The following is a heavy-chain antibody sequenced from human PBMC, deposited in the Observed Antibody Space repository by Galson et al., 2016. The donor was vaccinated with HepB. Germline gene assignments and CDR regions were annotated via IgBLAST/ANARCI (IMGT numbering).Heavy chain of an antibody. CDR3: ARVGQIRFPPKRLALMDV. D-gene: IGHD1-26*01. CDR1: GYAFTTYV. CDR2: INPVAGGT. V-gene: IGHV1-46*01. J-gene: IGHJ6*02. Sequence: SVKVSCKASGYAFTTYVMHWVRQAPGHGLEWMGKINPVAGGTDYAQKFQGRVTMTRDRSTTTVYLELTGLRLEDTAVYFCARVGQIRFPPKRLALMDVWGQGTKVAVS.